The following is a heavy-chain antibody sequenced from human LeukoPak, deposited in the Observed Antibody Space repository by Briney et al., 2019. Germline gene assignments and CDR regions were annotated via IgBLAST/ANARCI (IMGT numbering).Heavy chain of an antibody. J-gene: IGHJ3*02. D-gene: IGHD3-22*01. V-gene: IGHV4-34*01. CDR1: GGSLSGYY. Sequence: SETLSLTCAVYGGSLSGYYWSWIRQPPGKGLEWIGEINHSGSTNYNPSLKSRVTISVDTSKNQFSLKLSSVTAADTAVYYCARVTYYYDSSAQTYAFDIWGQGTMVTVSS. CDR3: ARVTYYYDSSAQTYAFDI. CDR2: INHSGST.